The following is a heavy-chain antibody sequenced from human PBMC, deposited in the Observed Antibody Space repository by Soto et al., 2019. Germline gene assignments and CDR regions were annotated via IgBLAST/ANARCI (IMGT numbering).Heavy chain of an antibody. V-gene: IGHV3-30*18. CDR3: AKSVYNWNDGFFDY. CDR2: ISYDEINK. CDR1: GFTFSSYG. J-gene: IGHJ4*02. D-gene: IGHD1-1*01. Sequence: QVQLVESGGGVVQPGRSRRLSCAASGFTFSSYGMHWVRQAPGKGLEWVAIISYDEINKYYADSVKGRFTISRDNSKNTLYLQMNSLRAEDTAVYYCAKSVYNWNDGFFDYWGQGTLVTVSS.